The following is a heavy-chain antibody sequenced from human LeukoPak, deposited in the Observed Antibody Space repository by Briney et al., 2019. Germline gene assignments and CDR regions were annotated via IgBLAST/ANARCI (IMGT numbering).Heavy chain of an antibody. CDR2: IYSGGST. Sequence: GGSLRLSCAASGFTVSSNYMSWVRQAPGKGLEWVSVIYSGGSTYYADSVKGRFTISRHNSKNTLYPQMNSLRAEDTAVYYCARDRLYYGSGSPYPYYYGMDVWGQGTTVTVSS. D-gene: IGHD3-10*01. J-gene: IGHJ6*02. CDR3: ARDRLYYGSGSPYPYYYGMDV. V-gene: IGHV3-53*04. CDR1: GFTVSSNY.